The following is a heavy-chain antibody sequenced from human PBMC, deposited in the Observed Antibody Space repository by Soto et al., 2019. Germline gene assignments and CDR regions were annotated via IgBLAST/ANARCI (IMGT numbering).Heavy chain of an antibody. CDR2: INNNGGST. Sequence: PGGSLRLSCAASGFTFSPFWMHWVRQAPGKGLEYISAINNNGGSTYYADSVKGRLTISRDNSKNTLYLQISSLRVEDTAVYYCVKDRGKSYKDFDYWGQGTLVTVSS. D-gene: IGHD3-10*01. J-gene: IGHJ4*02. CDR1: GFTFSPFW. CDR3: VKDRGKSYKDFDY. V-gene: IGHV3-64D*06.